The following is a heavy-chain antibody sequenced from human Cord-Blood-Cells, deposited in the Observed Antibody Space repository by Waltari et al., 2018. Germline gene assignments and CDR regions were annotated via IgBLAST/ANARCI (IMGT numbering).Heavy chain of an antibody. CDR1: GGTFSSYA. Sequence: QVQLVQSGAEVKKPGSSVKVSCKASGGTFSSYAISWVRQAPGQGLEWMGRIIPILGIANYAQKFPGRVTITADKSTSTAYMELSSLRSEDTAVYYCARGEQLDAFDIWGQGTMVTVSS. J-gene: IGHJ3*02. CDR2: IIPILGIA. V-gene: IGHV1-69*09. CDR3: ARGEQLDAFDI. D-gene: IGHD6-6*01.